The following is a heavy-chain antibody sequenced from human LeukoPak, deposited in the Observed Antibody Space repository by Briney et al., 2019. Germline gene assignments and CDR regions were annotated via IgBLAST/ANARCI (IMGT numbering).Heavy chain of an antibody. V-gene: IGHV3-74*01. Sequence: PAGSLRLSCTASGFSLSRYWMHWVRQAPGKGLVWVSRINSDGSSTNYADSVKGRFTISRDTDNNTPLLEMTSMRAEDTAVYYCAAGDGVSRYYFDSWGQGTQVSVSS. CDR1: GFSLSRYW. CDR2: INSDGSST. D-gene: IGHD4-17*01. CDR3: AAGDGVSRYYFDS. J-gene: IGHJ4*02.